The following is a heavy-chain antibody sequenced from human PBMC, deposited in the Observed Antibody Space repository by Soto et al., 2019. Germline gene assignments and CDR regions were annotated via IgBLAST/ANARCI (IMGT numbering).Heavy chain of an antibody. Sequence: KASETLSLTCTVSGGSISSGGYYWSWIRQHPGKGLEWIGYIYYSGSTYYNPSLKSRVTISVDTSKNQFSLKLSSVTAADTAVYYCARTVRRYYGSGTLDPWGQGTLVTVSS. J-gene: IGHJ5*02. D-gene: IGHD3-10*01. CDR2: IYYSGST. V-gene: IGHV4-31*03. CDR3: ARTVRRYYGSGTLDP. CDR1: GGSISSGGYY.